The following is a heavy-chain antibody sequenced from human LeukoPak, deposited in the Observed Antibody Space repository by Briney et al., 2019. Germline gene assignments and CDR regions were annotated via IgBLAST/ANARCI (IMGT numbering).Heavy chain of an antibody. CDR3: ARDRYGSSEYYYY. J-gene: IGHJ4*02. CDR1: GYTFTSYY. CDR2: INPSGGST. V-gene: IGHV1-46*01. Sequence: GASVKVSCKASGYTFTSYYMHWVRQPPGQGLEWMGIINPSGGSTRFQQKFQGRVTMTRDTSTSTVYMELSSLRAEDTAVYYCARDRYGSSEYYYYWGQGTLVTVSS. D-gene: IGHD3-22*01.